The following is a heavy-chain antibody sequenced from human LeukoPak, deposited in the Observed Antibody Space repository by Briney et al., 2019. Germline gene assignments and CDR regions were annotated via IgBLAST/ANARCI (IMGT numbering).Heavy chain of an antibody. Sequence: GGSLRLSCAASRFAFSSYAMRWVRQAPGKGLDWVSTISGSGATTSYADSVKGRFTISRDNSKNTLYLQMNSLRAEDTAVYYCAEDFLLRMAVAIDYWGQGTLVTVSS. D-gene: IGHD6-19*01. V-gene: IGHV3-23*01. J-gene: IGHJ4*02. CDR3: AEDFLLRMAVAIDY. CDR1: RFAFSSYA. CDR2: ISGSGATT.